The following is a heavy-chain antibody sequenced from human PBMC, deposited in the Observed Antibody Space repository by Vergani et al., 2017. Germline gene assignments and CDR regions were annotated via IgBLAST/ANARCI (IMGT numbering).Heavy chain of an antibody. Sequence: EVQLVESGGGLVQPGGSLRLSCAASGFTFSSYWMHWVRQAPGKGLVWVSRINSDGSSTSYADSVKGRFTISRDNAKNTLYLQMNSLRAEDTAVYYCARADIVVVPAATSYYYYGMDVWGQGTTVTVSS. CDR2: INSDGSST. J-gene: IGHJ6*02. CDR1: GFTFSSYW. D-gene: IGHD2-2*01. V-gene: IGHV3-74*01. CDR3: ARADIVVVPAATSYYYYGMDV.